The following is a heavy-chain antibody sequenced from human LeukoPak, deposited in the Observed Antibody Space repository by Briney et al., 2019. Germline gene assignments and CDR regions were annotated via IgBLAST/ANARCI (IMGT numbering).Heavy chain of an antibody. J-gene: IGHJ6*02. CDR1: GFIFSSHS. Sequence: GGSLRLSCAASGFIFSSHSMSWVRQAPWKGLEWVSSISSSSSYIYYADSVKGRFTVSRDNAKNSQYLQMNSLRAEDTAVYYCARDLAYYGRDVWGQGTTVTVSS. CDR2: ISSSSSYI. CDR3: ARDLAYYGRDV. V-gene: IGHV3-21*01.